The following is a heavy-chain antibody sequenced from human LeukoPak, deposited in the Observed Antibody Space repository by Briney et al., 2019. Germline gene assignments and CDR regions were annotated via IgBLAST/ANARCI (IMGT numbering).Heavy chain of an antibody. V-gene: IGHV4-34*01. J-gene: IGHJ4*02. Sequence: SETLSLTCAVYGGSFSGYYWSWIRQPPGKGLEWIGEINHSGSTNHNPSLKSRVTISVDTSKNQFSLKLSSVTAADTAVYYCGRESRIVGTTSVWYYFDYWGQGTLVTVSS. CDR1: GGSFSGYY. CDR3: GRESRIVGTTSVWYYFDY. D-gene: IGHD1-26*01. CDR2: INHSGST.